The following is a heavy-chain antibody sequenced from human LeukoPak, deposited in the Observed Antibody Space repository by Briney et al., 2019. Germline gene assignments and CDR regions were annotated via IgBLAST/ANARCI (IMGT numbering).Heavy chain of an antibody. V-gene: IGHV4-34*01. CDR3: ARGHSSVMLD. J-gene: IGHJ4*02. Sequence: SETLSLTCAVYGGSFGGYYWSWIRQPPGKGLEWIGEINHSGSTNYNPSLKSRVTISVDTSKNQFSLKLSSVTAADTAVYYCARGHSSVMLDWGQGTLVTVSS. CDR1: GGSFGGYY. D-gene: IGHD6-25*01. CDR2: INHSGST.